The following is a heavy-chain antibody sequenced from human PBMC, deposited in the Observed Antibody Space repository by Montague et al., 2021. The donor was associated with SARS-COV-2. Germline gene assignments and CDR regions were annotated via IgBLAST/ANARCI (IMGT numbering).Heavy chain of an antibody. CDR1: GGSFSTYS. CDR2: IHHGGST. V-gene: IGHV4-34*01. J-gene: IGHJ6*03. Sequence: SETLSLTCAFTGGSFSTYSWHSIRQPPGRGLAWIGVIHHGGSTHYNPSLKSRATITAATSKNQFSLKLSSVAAADTTVYYCARLGDGVVPSPILGVGPYYSFYYMDVWGKGTTVTVSS. CDR3: ARLGDGVVPSPILGVGPYYSFYYMDV. D-gene: IGHD3-10*01.